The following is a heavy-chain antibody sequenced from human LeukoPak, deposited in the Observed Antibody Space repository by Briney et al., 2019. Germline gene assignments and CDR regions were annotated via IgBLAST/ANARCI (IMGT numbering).Heavy chain of an antibody. CDR2: IKQDGSEK. J-gene: IGHJ4*02. CDR1: GLTFSSYW. D-gene: IGHD6-13*01. Sequence: GGSLRLSCAASGLTFSSYWMSWVRQAPGKGLEWVANIKQDGSEKYYVDPVKGRFTISRDNAKNSLYLQMNSLRAEDTAVYYCARIAAAGIDQWGQGTLVTVSS. CDR3: ARIAAAGIDQ. V-gene: IGHV3-7*03.